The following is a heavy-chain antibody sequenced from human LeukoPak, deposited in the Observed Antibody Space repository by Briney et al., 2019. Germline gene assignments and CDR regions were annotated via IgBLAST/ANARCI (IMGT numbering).Heavy chain of an antibody. CDR2: IYPGDSDT. V-gene: IGHV5-51*01. CDR3: ARFNSGSYSWFDP. CDR1: GYSFTSYW. Sequence: GESLKISCKGSGYSFTSYWISWVRQMPGKGLEWMGIIYPGDSDTRYSPSFQGQVTISADKSISTAYLQWSSLKASDTAMYYCARFNSGSYSWFDPWGQGTLVTVSP. J-gene: IGHJ5*02. D-gene: IGHD1-26*01.